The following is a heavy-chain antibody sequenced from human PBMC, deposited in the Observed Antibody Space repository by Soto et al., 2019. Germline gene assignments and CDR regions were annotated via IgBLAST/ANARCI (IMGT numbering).Heavy chain of an antibody. CDR2: ISGSGGST. V-gene: IGHV3-23*01. J-gene: IGHJ3*01. CDR3: ARDLMNTAIFGVIPPT. D-gene: IGHD3-3*01. CDR1: GFTFSSYA. Sequence: GGSLRLSCAASGFTFSSYAMSWVRQAPGKGLEWVSDISGSGGSTYYADSVKGRFTISRDNAKNSLYLQMNSLTAEDTAVYYCARDLMNTAIFGVIPPTWGQGTMVTVSS.